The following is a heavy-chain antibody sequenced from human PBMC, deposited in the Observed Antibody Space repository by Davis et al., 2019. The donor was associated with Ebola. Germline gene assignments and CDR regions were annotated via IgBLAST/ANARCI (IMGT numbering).Heavy chain of an antibody. J-gene: IGHJ3*02. CDR2: IYYSGSP. V-gene: IGHV4-59*08. D-gene: IGHD3-22*01. Sequence: SETLSLTCTVSGGSISSYYWSWIRQPPGKGLEWIGYIYYSGSPNYHPSLKSRVTISVDTSKNQFSLKLSSVTAADTAVYYCAKGSSGYYKDAFDIWGQGTMVTVSS. CDR1: GGSISSYY. CDR3: AKGSSGYYKDAFDI.